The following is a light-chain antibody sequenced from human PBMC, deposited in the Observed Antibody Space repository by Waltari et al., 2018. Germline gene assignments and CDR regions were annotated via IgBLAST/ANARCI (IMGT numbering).Light chain of an antibody. Sequence: EVMMTQSPATLSVSPGERATLSCRASQSVSSDLAWYQQKAGQAPRLLIYAASTRATGIPARFSGSGSGTEFTLTISSLQSEDFAVDYCQQYNSWPRTFGLGTKLEIK. CDR3: QQYNSWPRT. CDR1: QSVSSD. V-gene: IGKV3-15*01. J-gene: IGKJ1*01. CDR2: AAS.